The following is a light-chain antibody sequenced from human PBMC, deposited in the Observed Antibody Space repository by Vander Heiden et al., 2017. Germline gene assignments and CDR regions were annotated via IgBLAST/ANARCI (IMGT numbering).Light chain of an antibody. V-gene: IGKV1-5*01. CDR3: QQYSIDSPT. CDR1: QSITTW. Sequence: FQLTQSPSSLSASVGDRVTITCRASQSITTWLAWYQQKPGKAPKLLIYDASNLQSGVPSRFSGSGSGTDFSLTISSLQPDDFATYYCQQYSIDSPTFGQGTKVEI. J-gene: IGKJ1*01. CDR2: DAS.